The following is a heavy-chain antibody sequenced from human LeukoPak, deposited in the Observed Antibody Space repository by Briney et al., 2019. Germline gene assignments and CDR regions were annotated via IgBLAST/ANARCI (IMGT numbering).Heavy chain of an antibody. D-gene: IGHD5-12*01. V-gene: IGHV3-23*05. Sequence: GGSLRLSCAASGFTFSSYDLSWVRQAPGKGLECVAAIYRGVGSTYYADSVKGRFTISRDNSKNTLYLQMHNLRADDTAVYYCAKKGQASGDGRPGWGHGTLVTVSS. J-gene: IGHJ4*01. CDR1: GFTFSSYD. CDR2: IYRGVGST. CDR3: AKKGQASGDGRPG.